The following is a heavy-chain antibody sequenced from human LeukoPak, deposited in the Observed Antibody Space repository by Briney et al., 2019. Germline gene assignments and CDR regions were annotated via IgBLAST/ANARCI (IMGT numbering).Heavy chain of an antibody. CDR1: GGTFSSYA. CDR2: IIPIFGTA. CDR3: AKYDSSGYYYFDEYFQH. Sequence: SVKVSCKASGGTFSSYAISWVRQAPGQGLGWMGRIIPIFGTANYAQKFQGRVTITTDESTSTAYMELSSLRSEDTAVYYCAKYDSSGYYYFDEYFQHWGQGTLVTVSS. J-gene: IGHJ1*01. D-gene: IGHD3-22*01. V-gene: IGHV1-69*05.